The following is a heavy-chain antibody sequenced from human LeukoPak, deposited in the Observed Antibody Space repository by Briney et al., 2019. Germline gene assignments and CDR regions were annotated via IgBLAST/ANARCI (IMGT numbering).Heavy chain of an antibody. CDR3: AREVAERWLQLYYFDY. CDR2: IYYSGST. Sequence: SETLSLTCTVSGGSISSYYWSWIRQPPGKGLEWIGCIYYSGSTNYNPSLKSRVTISVDTSKNQFSLKLSSVTAADTAVYYCAREVAERWLQLYYFDYWGQGTLVTVSS. CDR1: GGSISSYY. D-gene: IGHD5-24*01. V-gene: IGHV4-59*01. J-gene: IGHJ4*02.